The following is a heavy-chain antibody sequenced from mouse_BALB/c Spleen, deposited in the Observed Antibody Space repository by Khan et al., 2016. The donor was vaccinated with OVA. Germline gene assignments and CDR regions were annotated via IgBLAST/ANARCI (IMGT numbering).Heavy chain of an antibody. Sequence: QVQLQQSGPGLVAPSQSLSITCTVSGFSLTGYGVNWVRQPPGKGLEWLGMIWGDGSKDYNSALKSRLSISKDNSKSQVFLKMNSLQTDDTAMYYCARAYYGNYREAMDYWGQGTSVTVSS. CDR2: IWGDGSK. J-gene: IGHJ4*01. CDR1: GFSLTGYG. D-gene: IGHD2-10*01. V-gene: IGHV2-6-7*01. CDR3: ARAYYGNYREAMDY.